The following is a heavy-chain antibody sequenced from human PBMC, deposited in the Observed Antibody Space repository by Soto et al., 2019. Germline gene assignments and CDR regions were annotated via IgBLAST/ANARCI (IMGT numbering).Heavy chain of an antibody. CDR3: ARSTVGATAKHYYYGMDV. V-gene: IGHV1-2*04. D-gene: IGHD1-26*01. Sequence: ASVKVSCKASGYTFTGYHIHWVRQAPGQGLEWMGWINPNSGGTNYAQKFQGWVTMTRDTSISTAHMELSRLKSDDTAVYYCARSTVGATAKHYYYGMDVWGQGSTVTVSS. CDR2: INPNSGGT. J-gene: IGHJ6*02. CDR1: GYTFTGYH.